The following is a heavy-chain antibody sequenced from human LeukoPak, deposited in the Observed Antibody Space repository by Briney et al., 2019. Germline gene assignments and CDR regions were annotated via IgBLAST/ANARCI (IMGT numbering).Heavy chain of an antibody. D-gene: IGHD3/OR15-3a*01. Sequence: PGGSLRLSCAASAFTVSSNYMSWVRQAPGKGLEWDSVIYRGGSTYYADSVKGRFTISRDNSKNTLYLQMNSLRAEDTAVYYCARVWSGTGYLIDYWGQGTLVTVSS. J-gene: IGHJ4*02. CDR1: AFTVSSNY. V-gene: IGHV3-66*01. CDR2: IYRGGST. CDR3: ARVWSGTGYLIDY.